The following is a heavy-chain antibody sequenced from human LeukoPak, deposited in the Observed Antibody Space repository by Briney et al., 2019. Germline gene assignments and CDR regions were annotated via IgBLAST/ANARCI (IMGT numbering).Heavy chain of an antibody. CDR3: AGFPITMIVVAL. Sequence: ASVTVSCTASGYTFPNYDITWVRPASGEGLARVGWMNPNNGNTGYAQRSQGRVTLTRATSISTAYMELSSLRSEDTAVYYCAGFPITMIVVALWGQGTLVTVSS. CDR2: MNPNNGNT. CDR1: GYTFPNYD. J-gene: IGHJ4*02. V-gene: IGHV1-8*01. D-gene: IGHD3-22*01.